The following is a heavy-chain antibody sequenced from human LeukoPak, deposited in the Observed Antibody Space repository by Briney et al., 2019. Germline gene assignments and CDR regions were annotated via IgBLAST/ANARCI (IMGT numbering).Heavy chain of an antibody. CDR3: ARVAKDFGETHFDY. V-gene: IGHV1-2*02. J-gene: IGHJ4*02. CDR2: ITPNSDGT. Sequence: GASVNVSCKASGYTFTGNYIHWVRQAPGQGLEWMGWITPNSDGTNYAQKFQGRVTMTRDTSISTVYMELSGLRSDDMAVYYCARVAKDFGETHFDYWGQGTLVTVSS. CDR1: GYTFTGNY. D-gene: IGHD3-10*01.